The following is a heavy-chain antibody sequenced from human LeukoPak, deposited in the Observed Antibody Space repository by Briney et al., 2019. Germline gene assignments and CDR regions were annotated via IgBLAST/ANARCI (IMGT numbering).Heavy chain of an antibody. CDR3: ARYGSGRNLDY. D-gene: IGHD2-15*01. V-gene: IGHV4-31*03. Sequence: SETLSLTCTVSGGSISSGGYYWSWIRQHPGKGLEWIGYIYYSGSTYYNPSLKSRVTISVDTSKNQFPLKLSSVTAADTAVYYCARYGSGRNLDYWGQGTLVTVSS. CDR1: GGSISSGGYY. J-gene: IGHJ4*02. CDR2: IYYSGST.